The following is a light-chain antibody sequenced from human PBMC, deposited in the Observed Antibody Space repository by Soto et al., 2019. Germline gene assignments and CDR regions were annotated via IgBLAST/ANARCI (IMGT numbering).Light chain of an antibody. V-gene: IGKV4-1*01. CDR2: WAS. CDR1: QSVLYSSNNNNY. J-gene: IGKJ2*01. CDR3: QQYYSPPHT. Sequence: DIVMTQSPDSLAVSLGERATINCKSSQSVLYSSNNNNYLAWYQQKPGQPPKLLIYWASTRESGVPDRFSGSGSGTDFTLTISSLQAEDVAVYYCQQYYSPPHTFRQGTKLEIK.